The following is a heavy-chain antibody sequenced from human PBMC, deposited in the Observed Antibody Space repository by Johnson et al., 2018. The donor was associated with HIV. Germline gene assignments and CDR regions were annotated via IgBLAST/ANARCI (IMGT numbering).Heavy chain of an antibody. CDR2: ISYDGGNK. D-gene: IGHD1-26*01. V-gene: IGHV3-30*18. CDR3: AKDEALGWELDPDAFDI. CDR1: RFTFSSYG. Sequence: VQLVESGGGLVKPGGSLRLSCAASRFTFSSYGMHWVRQAPGKGLEWVAVISYDGGNKYYADSVKGRFTISRDNSKNTLYLQMNSLRAEDTAVYYCAKDEALGWELDPDAFDIWGQGTMVTVSS. J-gene: IGHJ3*02.